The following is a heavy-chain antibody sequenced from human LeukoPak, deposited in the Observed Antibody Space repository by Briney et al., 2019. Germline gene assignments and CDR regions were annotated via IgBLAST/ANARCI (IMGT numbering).Heavy chain of an antibody. CDR1: GFTVSSNY. CDR2: IYSGGST. Sequence: PGGSLRLSCAASGFTVSSNYMSWVGQAPGKGLEWVSVIYSGGSTYYADSVKGRFTISRDNAKNSLYLQMNSLRAEDTAVYYCAVRRGIYYWGQGTLVTVSS. V-gene: IGHV3-53*01. CDR3: AVRRGIYY. J-gene: IGHJ4*02.